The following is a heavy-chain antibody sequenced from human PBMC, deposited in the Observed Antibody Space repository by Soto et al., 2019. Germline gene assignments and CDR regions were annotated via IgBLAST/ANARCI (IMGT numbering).Heavy chain of an antibody. CDR3: ARTGPGRSENDAFDI. D-gene: IGHD1-1*01. V-gene: IGHV3-33*01. CDR1: GFTFSSYG. Sequence: GSLRLSCAASGFTFSSYGMHWVRQAPGKGLEWVAVIWYDGSNKYYADSVKGRFTISRDNSKNTLYLQMNSLRAEDTAVYYCARTGPGRSENDAFDIWGQGTMVTVSS. J-gene: IGHJ3*02. CDR2: IWYDGSNK.